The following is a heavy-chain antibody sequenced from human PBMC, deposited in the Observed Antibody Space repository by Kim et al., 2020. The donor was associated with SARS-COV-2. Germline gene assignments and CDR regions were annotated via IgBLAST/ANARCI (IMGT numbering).Heavy chain of an antibody. J-gene: IGHJ6*02. V-gene: IGHV3-13*04. Sequence: GGSLRLSCAASGFIFGGHDMHWVRQGTGKGLEWVSAIGTAGETFYEESVKGRFIISRENGKNSLYLQLDSLRAGDPAVYYCARGIHLWVWVDVWGQRTTVTVSS. D-gene: IGHD6-13*01. CDR2: IGTAGET. CDR3: ARGIHLWVWVDV. CDR1: GFIFGGHD.